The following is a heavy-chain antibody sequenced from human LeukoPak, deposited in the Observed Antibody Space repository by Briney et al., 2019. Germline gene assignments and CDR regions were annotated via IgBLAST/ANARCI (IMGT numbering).Heavy chain of an antibody. CDR3: AGGVDYVWGSYRLTDLYYFDY. CDR2: IIPIFGTA. J-gene: IGHJ4*02. Sequence: SVNVSCKASGGTFSSYAISWVRQAPGQGLEWMGGIIPIFGTANYAQKFQGRVTITADESTSTAYMELSSLRSEDTAVYYCAGGVDYVWGSYRLTDLYYFDYWGQGTLVTVSS. V-gene: IGHV1-69*13. CDR1: GGTFSSYA. D-gene: IGHD3-16*02.